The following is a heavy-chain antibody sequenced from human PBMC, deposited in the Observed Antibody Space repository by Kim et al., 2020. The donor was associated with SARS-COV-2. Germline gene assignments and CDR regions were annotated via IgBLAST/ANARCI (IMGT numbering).Heavy chain of an antibody. CDR2: IYYSGST. J-gene: IGHJ6*02. Sequence: SETLSLTCTVSGGSISSYYWSWIRQPPGKGLEWIGYIYYSGSTNYNPSLKSRVTISVDTSKNQFSLKLSSVTAADTAVYYCAREIWAPYYYGSGSTTRGYYGMDVWGQGTTVTVSS. D-gene: IGHD3-10*01. V-gene: IGHV4-59*13. CDR3: AREIWAPYYYGSGSTTRGYYGMDV. CDR1: GGSISSYY.